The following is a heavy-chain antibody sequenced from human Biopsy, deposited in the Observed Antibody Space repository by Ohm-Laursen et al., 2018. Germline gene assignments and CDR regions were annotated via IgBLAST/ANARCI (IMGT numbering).Heavy chain of an antibody. D-gene: IGHD3-10*01. CDR3: ARDGAGSYHDY. CDR1: GFTFSDYY. CDR2: ISGSGTTI. Sequence: SLRLSCAASGFTFSDYYMSWIRQAPGKGLEWLSYISGSGTTIFYADSVKGRFTVSRDNAKNSLYLQMNSLTVEDTAVYYCARDGAGSYHDYWGQGTLSPSPQ. J-gene: IGHJ4*02. V-gene: IGHV3-11*01.